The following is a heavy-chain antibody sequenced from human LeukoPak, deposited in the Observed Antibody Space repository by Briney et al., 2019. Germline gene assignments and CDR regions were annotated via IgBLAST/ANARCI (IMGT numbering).Heavy chain of an antibody. J-gene: IGHJ3*01. CDR3: GRDPNGDYVGAFEF. Sequence: GGSVRLSCVGSGFTFSRYGLIWVRQPPGKGLEWVSGIHGNGETTYYGDSVKGRFTISRDNSKSTLYLQMNSLRVEDTAEYFCGRDPNGDYVGAFEFWSQGTKVAVSS. D-gene: IGHD3-16*01. V-gene: IGHV3-23*01. CDR1: GFTFSRYG. CDR2: IHGNGETT.